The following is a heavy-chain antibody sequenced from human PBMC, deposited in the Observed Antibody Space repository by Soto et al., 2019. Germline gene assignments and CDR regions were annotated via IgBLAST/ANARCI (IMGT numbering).Heavy chain of an antibody. V-gene: IGHV3-53*01. CDR1: GFTVSNNY. CDR3: ATHPGGRGY. J-gene: IGHJ4*02. Sequence: EVQLAESGGGLIQPGGSLRLSCAVSGFTVSNNYMSWVRQAPGKGLEGVSVIYSGGYTAYGDSVKGRFTISRDNSKNTLSLQKNSLSPAAPAGFYWATHPGGRGYWGQGTLVTVSS. D-gene: IGHD3-16*01. CDR2: IYSGGYT.